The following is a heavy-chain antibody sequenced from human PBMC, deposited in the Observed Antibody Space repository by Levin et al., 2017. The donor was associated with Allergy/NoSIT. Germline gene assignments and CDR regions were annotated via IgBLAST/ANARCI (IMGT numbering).Heavy chain of an antibody. CDR2: INWNGGST. Sequence: GGSLRLSCAASGFTFDDYGMSWVRQAPGKGLEWVSGINWNGGSTGYADSVKGRFTISRDNVKNSLYLQMNSLRAEDTALYYCARRGYSYTTPDYWGQGTLVTVSS. V-gene: IGHV3-20*04. CDR3: ARRGYSYTTPDY. D-gene: IGHD5-18*01. CDR1: GFTFDDYG. J-gene: IGHJ4*02.